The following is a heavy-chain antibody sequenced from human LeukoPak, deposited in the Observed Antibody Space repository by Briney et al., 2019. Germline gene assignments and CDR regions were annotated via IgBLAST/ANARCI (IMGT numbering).Heavy chain of an antibody. CDR1: GFTFSNCA. V-gene: IGHV3-23*01. Sequence: GGSLRLSCAASGFTFSNCAMTWVRQAQGKGLEWVSGISNNGGYKYYADSVKGRFTISRDNSKNTLYLQMNSLRAEDTAVYYCAKSRCSGGSCYPSYFDYWGQGTLVTVSS. D-gene: IGHD2-15*01. J-gene: IGHJ4*02. CDR3: AKSRCSGGSCYPSYFDY. CDR2: ISNNGGYK.